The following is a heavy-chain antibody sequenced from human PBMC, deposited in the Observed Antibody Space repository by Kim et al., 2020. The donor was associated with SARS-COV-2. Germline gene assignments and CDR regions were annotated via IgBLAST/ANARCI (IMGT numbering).Heavy chain of an antibody. J-gene: IGHJ4*02. CDR3: AKAAARGYCSGGSCYGEFDY. CDR1: GFTFDDYA. CDR2: ISWNSGSI. D-gene: IGHD2-15*01. Sequence: GGSLRLSCAASGFTFDDYAMHWVRQAPGKGLEWVSGISWNSGSIGYADSVKGRFTISRDNAKNSLYLQMNSLRAEDTALYYCAKAAARGYCSGGSCYGEFDYWGQGTLVTVSS. V-gene: IGHV3-9*01.